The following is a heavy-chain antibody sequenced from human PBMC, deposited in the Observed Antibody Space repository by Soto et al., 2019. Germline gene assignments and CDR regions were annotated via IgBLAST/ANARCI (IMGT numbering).Heavy chain of an antibody. CDR1: GYTFTSYY. CDR2: INPSGGST. CDR3: ARDRGGYYYGMDV. Sequence: ASVKVSCKASGYTFTSYYMHWVRQAPGQGLEWMGIINPSGGSTSYAKKFQGRVTMTRDTSTSTVYMELSSLRSEDTAVYSCARDRGGYYYGMDVWGQGTTVTVSS. J-gene: IGHJ6*02. D-gene: IGHD3-10*01. V-gene: IGHV1-46*03.